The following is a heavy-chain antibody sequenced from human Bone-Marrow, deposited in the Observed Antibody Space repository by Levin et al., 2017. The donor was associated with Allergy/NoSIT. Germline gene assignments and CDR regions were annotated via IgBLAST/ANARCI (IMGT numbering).Heavy chain of an antibody. Sequence: GGSLRLSCAASGFTFDDYAMHWVRQAPGKGLEWVSGISWNSGSIGYADSVKGRFTISRDNAKNSLYLQMNSLRAEDTALYYCAKSSGEVVPAAMRSWGQGTLVTVSS. CDR2: ISWNSGSI. V-gene: IGHV3-9*01. D-gene: IGHD2-2*01. CDR3: AKSSGEVVPAAMRS. J-gene: IGHJ4*02. CDR1: GFTFDDYA.